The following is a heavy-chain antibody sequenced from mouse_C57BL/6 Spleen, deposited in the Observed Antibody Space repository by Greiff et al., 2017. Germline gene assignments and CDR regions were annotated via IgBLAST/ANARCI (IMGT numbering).Heavy chain of an antibody. CDR1: GYTFTSYT. V-gene: IGHV1-4*01. CDR2: INPSSGYT. J-gene: IGHJ1*03. Sequence: QVQLQQSGAELARPGASVKMSCKASGYTFTSYTMHWVKQRPGQGLEWIGYINPSSGYTKYNQKFKDKATLTADKSSSTAYMQLSSLTSEDSAVYYCARGYEVWYFDVWGTGTTVTVSS. CDR3: ARGYEVWYFDV. D-gene: IGHD2-10*02.